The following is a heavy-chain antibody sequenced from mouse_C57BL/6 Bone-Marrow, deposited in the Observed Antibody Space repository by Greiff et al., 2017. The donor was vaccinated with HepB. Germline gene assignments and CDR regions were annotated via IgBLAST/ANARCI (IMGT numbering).Heavy chain of an antibody. CDR1: GFTFSDYY. D-gene: IGHD1-1*01. J-gene: IGHJ1*03. CDR2: ISNGGGST. V-gene: IGHV5-12*01. CDR3: ARHYYGSSYLYFDV. Sequence: DVKLVESGGGLVQPGGSLKLSCAASGFTFSDYYMYWVRQTPEKRLEWVAYISNGGGSTYYPDTVKGRFTISRDNAKNTLYLQMSRLKSEDTAMYYCARHYYGSSYLYFDVWGTGTTVTVSS.